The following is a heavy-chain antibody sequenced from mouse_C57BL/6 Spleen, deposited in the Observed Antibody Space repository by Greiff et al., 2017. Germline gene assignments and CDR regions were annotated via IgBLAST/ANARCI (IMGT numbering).Heavy chain of an antibody. Sequence: QVQLQQPGAELVKPGASVKMSCKASGYTFTSYWITWVKQRPGQGLEWIGDLYPGSGSTNYNEKFKSKATLTVDTSSSTAYMQLSSLTSEDSAVYYCARGGTTGWYFDVWGTGTTVTVSS. CDR2: LYPGSGST. CDR1: GYTFTSYW. J-gene: IGHJ1*03. D-gene: IGHD1-1*01. V-gene: IGHV1-55*01. CDR3: ARGGTTGWYFDV.